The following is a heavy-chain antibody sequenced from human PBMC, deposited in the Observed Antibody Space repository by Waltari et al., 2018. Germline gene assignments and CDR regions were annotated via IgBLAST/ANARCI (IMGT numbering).Heavy chain of an antibody. CDR1: GYPFTRYG. CDR3: AREGHFRTASGSVYYYYALDV. V-gene: IGHV1-3*01. CDR2: INAGDGDT. D-gene: IGHD2-15*01. Sequence: QVQLVQSGAEVKKPGASGKDPCKASGYPFTRYGIHWSRQAPGQGLEWVGWINAGDGDTRSSQKFQGRVTVTRDTSASTAYMELSSLRSEDTAVYFCAREGHFRTASGSVYYYYALDVWGLGTTVTVSS. J-gene: IGHJ6*02.